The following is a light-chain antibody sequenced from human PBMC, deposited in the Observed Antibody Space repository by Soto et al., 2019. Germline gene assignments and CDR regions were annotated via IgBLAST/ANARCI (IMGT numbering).Light chain of an antibody. CDR2: GAS. Sequence: EIVLTQSPGTLSLSPVERATLSCRASQSVSSRLAWYQQKPGQAPRLLIYGASSRATGIPDRFSGSGSGTDFTLTISRLEPEDFAVYYCQQYGSSTITFGQGTRLEIK. CDR1: QSVSSR. J-gene: IGKJ5*01. CDR3: QQYGSSTIT. V-gene: IGKV3-20*01.